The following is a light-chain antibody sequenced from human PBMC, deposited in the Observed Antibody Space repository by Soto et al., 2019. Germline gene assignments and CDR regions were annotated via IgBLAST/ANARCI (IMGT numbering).Light chain of an antibody. CDR1: QSVSSK. CDR2: GAS. J-gene: IGKJ2*01. V-gene: IGKV3-15*01. CDR3: QQYNYWPQT. Sequence: EIVMTQSPATLSVSPGERATLSCRASQSVSSKLAWYQQKPGQSPRLLIYGASTRAAGIPARFSGSGSGTEFTLTISSLQSEDFAVYFCQQYNYWPQTFGQGTKVDIK.